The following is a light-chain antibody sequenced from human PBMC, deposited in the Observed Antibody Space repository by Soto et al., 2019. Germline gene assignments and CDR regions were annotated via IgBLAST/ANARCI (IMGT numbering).Light chain of an antibody. CDR1: QGISNY. J-gene: IGKJ3*01. Sequence: DIQMTQSPPSLSASVGDRVTITCRASQGISNYLAWYQQTPGKVPKLLIYAASTLQSGVPSRFSASGSGTYFTLTISSLQPEDVATYYCQKYNSVPFTFAPGTKVDIK. CDR3: QKYNSVPFT. V-gene: IGKV1-27*01. CDR2: AAS.